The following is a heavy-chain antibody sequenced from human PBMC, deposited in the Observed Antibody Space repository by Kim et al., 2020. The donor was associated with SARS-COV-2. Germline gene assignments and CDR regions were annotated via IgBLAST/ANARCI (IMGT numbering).Heavy chain of an antibody. CDR3: ARDYPPDDSSGNFDY. CDR1: GGSISSSSYY. D-gene: IGHD3-22*01. CDR2: IYYSGST. V-gene: IGHV4-39*07. Sequence: SETLSLTCTVSGGSISSSSYYWGWIRQPPGKGLEWIGSIYYSGSTYYNPSLKSRVTISVDTSKNQFSLKLSSVTAADTAVYYCARDYPPDDSSGNFDYWGQGTLVTVSS. J-gene: IGHJ4*02.